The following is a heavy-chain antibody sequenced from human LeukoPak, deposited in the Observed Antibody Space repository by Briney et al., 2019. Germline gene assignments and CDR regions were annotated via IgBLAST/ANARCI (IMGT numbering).Heavy chain of an antibody. D-gene: IGHD3-10*01. CDR2: IRYDGSNK. J-gene: IGHJ4*02. CDR3: AKDLPGRNPTGIDY. V-gene: IGHV3-30*02. Sequence: GGSLRLSCAASGFTFSSYGMHWVRQAPGKGLEWVAFIRYDGSNKYYADSAKGRFTISRDNSKNTLYLQMNSLRAEDTAVYYCAKDLPGRNPTGIDYWGQGTLVTVSS. CDR1: GFTFSSYG.